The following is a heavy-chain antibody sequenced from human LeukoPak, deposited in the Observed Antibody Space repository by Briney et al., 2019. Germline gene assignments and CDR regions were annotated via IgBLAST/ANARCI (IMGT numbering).Heavy chain of an antibody. CDR1: RFTFSTYW. J-gene: IGHJ4*02. CDR2: INSDGSST. V-gene: IGHV3-74*01. CDR3: ARTERWLQLWCDY. D-gene: IGHD5-24*01. Sequence: GGSLRLSCAASRFTFSTYWMHWVRQAPGKGLVWVSRINSDGSSTGYADSVKGRFTISRDNAKNTLYLQMNSLRAEDTAVYYCARTERWLQLWCDYWGQGTLVTVSS.